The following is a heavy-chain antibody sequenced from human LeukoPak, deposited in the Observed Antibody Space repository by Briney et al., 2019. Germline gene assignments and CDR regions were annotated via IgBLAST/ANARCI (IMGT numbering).Heavy chain of an antibody. Sequence: SSQTLSLTCTVSGGSISSGGYYWSWIRQHPGKGLEWIGYIYYSGSTYYNPSLKSRVTISVDTSKNQFSLKLSSVTAADTAVYYCARAGAYDSSGYYQYYFDYWGQGTLVTVSS. CDR2: IYYSGST. J-gene: IGHJ4*02. D-gene: IGHD3-22*01. V-gene: IGHV4-31*03. CDR3: ARAGAYDSSGYYQYYFDY. CDR1: GGSISSGGYY.